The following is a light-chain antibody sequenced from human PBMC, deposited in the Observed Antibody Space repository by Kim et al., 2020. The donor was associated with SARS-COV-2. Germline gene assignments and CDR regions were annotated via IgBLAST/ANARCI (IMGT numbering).Light chain of an antibody. CDR2: SNN. Sequence: QSVLTQPPSASGTPGQRVTISCSGSSSNIESNYVYWYQQLPGTAPKLLIYSNNQRPSGVPDRFSGSKSGTSASLAISGLRSEDEADYYCAAWDDSLSGPVVFGGGTKVTVL. J-gene: IGLJ2*01. CDR3: AAWDDSLSGPVV. V-gene: IGLV1-47*02. CDR1: SSNIESNY.